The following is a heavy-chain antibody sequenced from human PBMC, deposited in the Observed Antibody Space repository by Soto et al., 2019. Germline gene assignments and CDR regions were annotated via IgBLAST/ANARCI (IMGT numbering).Heavy chain of an antibody. CDR1: GFTFSDYY. J-gene: IGHJ1*01. Sequence: QVQLVESGGGLVKPGGSLRLSCAASGFTFSDYYMSWIRQAPGKGLEWVSYISSSGSTIYYADSVKGRCTISRHNAKNALYLQMNSLRAEDPAVYCFARGNNGYDPIHAYWVQGSLVTVGS. CDR2: ISSSGSTI. V-gene: IGHV3-11*01. D-gene: IGHD5-12*01. CDR3: ARGNNGYDPIHAY.